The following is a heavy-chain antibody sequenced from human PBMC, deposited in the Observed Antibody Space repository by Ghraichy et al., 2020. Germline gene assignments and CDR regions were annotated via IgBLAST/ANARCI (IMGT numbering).Heavy chain of an antibody. J-gene: IGHJ4*02. V-gene: IGHV3-15*01. CDR3: TTSPLWMGDLYLEFDY. Sequence: GESLNISCEVSGFSFNGAWMSWVRQAPGKGLEWVGRIKPKSDGETTDYAAPVKGRFTISRDDSKNTMYLKMSSLKIEDTAVYYCTTSPLWMGDLYLEFDYGGQGTGVTVSS. CDR2: IKPKSDGETT. CDR1: GFSFNGAW. D-gene: IGHD3-10*01.